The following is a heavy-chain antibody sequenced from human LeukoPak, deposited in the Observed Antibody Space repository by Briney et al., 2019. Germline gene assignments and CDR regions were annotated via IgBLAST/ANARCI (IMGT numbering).Heavy chain of an antibody. CDR3: ARGSDWFDP. CDR2: IYYSGST. Sequence: SETLSLTCTVSGGSISSYYWSWIRQPPGKGLEWIGYIYYSGSTNYNPSLKSRVTISVDTSKNQFSLKLSSVTAADTAVYYCARGSDWFDPWGQGTLVTVSS. D-gene: IGHD3-10*01. J-gene: IGHJ5*02. V-gene: IGHV4-59*08. CDR1: GGSISSYY.